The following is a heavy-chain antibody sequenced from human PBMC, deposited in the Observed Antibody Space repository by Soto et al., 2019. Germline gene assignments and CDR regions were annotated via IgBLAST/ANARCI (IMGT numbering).Heavy chain of an antibody. CDR1: GYTFTSYY. J-gene: IGHJ5*02. CDR3: ARDIVLMVPRVEVVHWFDP. V-gene: IGHV1-46*01. Sequence: ASVKVSCKASGYTFTSYYMHWVRQAPGQRHEKIRKINPSGGSTSYAQKFQGRVTMTRDTSTSTVYMELSSLRSEDTAVYYCARDIVLMVPRVEVVHWFDPWGQGTLVTVSS. CDR2: INPSGGST. D-gene: IGHD2-8*01.